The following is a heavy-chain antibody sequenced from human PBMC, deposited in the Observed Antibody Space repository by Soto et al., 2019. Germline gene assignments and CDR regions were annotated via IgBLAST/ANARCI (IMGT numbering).Heavy chain of an antibody. Sequence: GGSLRLSCAASGFTFSSYAMHWVRQAPGKGLEWVAVISYDGSNKYYADSVKGRFTISRDNSKNTLYLQMNSLRAEDTAVYYCARESMVRGVSYGMDVWGQGTTVTVSS. J-gene: IGHJ6*02. CDR2: ISYDGSNK. CDR3: ARESMVRGVSYGMDV. V-gene: IGHV3-30-3*01. CDR1: GFTFSSYA. D-gene: IGHD3-10*01.